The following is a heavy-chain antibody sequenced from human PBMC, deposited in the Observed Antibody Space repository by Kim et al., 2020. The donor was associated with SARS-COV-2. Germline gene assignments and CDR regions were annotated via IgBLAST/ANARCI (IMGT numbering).Heavy chain of an antibody. D-gene: IGHD5-18*01. J-gene: IGHJ6*02. V-gene: IGHV4-34*01. CDR1: GGSFSGYY. Sequence: SETLSLTCAVYGGSFSGYYWSWIRQPPGKGLEWIGEINHSGSTNYNPSLKSRVTISVDTSKNQFSLKLSSVTAADTAVYYCARGGSWIQLWSKINPYYYYGMDVWGQGTTVTVSS. CDR3: ARGGSWIQLWSKINPYYYYGMDV. CDR2: INHSGST.